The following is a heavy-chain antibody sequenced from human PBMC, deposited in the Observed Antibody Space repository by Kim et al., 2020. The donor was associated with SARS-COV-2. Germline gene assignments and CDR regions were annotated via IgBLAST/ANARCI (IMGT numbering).Heavy chain of an antibody. Sequence: GGSLRLSCAASGFTFSSYAMSWVRQAPGKGLEWVSAISGSGGSTYYADSVKGRLTISRDNSKNTLYLQMNSLRAEDTAVYYCAKVVDYYGSGSSNWFDACGQGTLVTLSS. D-gene: IGHD3-10*01. V-gene: IGHV3-23*01. CDR2: ISGSGGST. CDR3: AKVVDYYGSGSSNWFDA. J-gene: IGHJ5*02. CDR1: GFTFSSYA.